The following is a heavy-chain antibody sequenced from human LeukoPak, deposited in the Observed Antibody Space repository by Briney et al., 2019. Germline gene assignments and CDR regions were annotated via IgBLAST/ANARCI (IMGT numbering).Heavy chain of an antibody. V-gene: IGHV3-23*01. J-gene: IGHJ4*02. CDR3: ARYSSSGFPLDY. CDR1: GFTFSSYA. CDR2: ISGSGGST. Sequence: PGGSLRLSCAAPGFTFSSYAMSWVRQAPGKGLEWVSAISGSGGSTYYADSVKGRFTISRDNSKNTLYLQMNSLRAEDTAVYYCARYSSSGFPLDYWGQGTLVTVSS. D-gene: IGHD6-19*01.